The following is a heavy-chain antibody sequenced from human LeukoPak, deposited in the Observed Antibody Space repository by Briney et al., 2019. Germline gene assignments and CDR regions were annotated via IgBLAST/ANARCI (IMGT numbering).Heavy chain of an antibody. CDR1: GYTFSSYG. J-gene: IGHJ4*02. CDR3: ARRGDYADY. V-gene: IGHV1-18*01. Sequence: ASVKVSCKASGYTFSSYGISWVRQAPGQGLEWMGWISTYNGNTNYAQKVQGRVTMTKDTSTSTAYTELRSLRSDDTAVYYCARRGDYADYWGQGTLVTVSS. CDR2: ISTYNGNT.